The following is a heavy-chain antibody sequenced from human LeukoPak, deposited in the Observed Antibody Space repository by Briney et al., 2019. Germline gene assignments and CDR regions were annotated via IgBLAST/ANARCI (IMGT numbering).Heavy chain of an antibody. CDR3: ARVKGGAKDYYGMDV. CDR2: IYHSGST. CDR1: GGSISSSNW. J-gene: IGHJ6*04. Sequence: PSGTLSVTCAVSGGSISSSNWWSWVRQPPGKGLEWIGEIYHSGSTNYNPSLKSRVTISVDKSKNQFSLKLSSVTAADTAVYYCARVKGGAKDYYGMDVWGKGTTVTVSS. V-gene: IGHV4-4*02. D-gene: IGHD4/OR15-4a*01.